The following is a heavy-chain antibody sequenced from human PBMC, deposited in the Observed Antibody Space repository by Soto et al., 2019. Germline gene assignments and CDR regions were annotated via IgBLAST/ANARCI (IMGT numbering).Heavy chain of an antibody. CDR1: GYTFTSHG. D-gene: IGHD3-10*01. J-gene: IGHJ6*03. V-gene: IGHV1-18*01. CDR2: ISAHNGDT. Sequence: QVQLVQSGGEVKKPGASVKVSCKASGYTFTSHGISWVRQAPGQGPEWMGWISAHNGDTNYAQKLQGRVTVTTDTSTSSAYMERRSLRAEDTAVYYCARILRGSNTDYYHYMDVWGKGTTFTVSS. CDR3: ARILRGSNTDYYHYMDV.